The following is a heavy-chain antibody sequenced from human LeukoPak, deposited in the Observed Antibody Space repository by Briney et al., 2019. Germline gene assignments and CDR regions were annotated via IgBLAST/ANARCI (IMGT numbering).Heavy chain of an antibody. V-gene: IGHV6-1*01. J-gene: IGHJ5*02. CDR1: GDSVSSNSVT. CDR2: TYYRSTWYN. CDR3: ARRLTQYDCFDP. D-gene: IGHD2-2*01. Sequence: SQTLSLTCAISGDSVSSNSVTWNWIRQSPSRGLEWLGRTYYRSTWYNDYAVSVRGRITVNPDTSKNQCSLHLNSVTPEDTAVYYCARRLTQYDCFDPWGQGILVTVSS.